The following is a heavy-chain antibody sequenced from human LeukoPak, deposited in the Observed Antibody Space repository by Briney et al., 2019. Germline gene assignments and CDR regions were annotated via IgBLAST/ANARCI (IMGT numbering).Heavy chain of an antibody. CDR3: ARHTLFDY. V-gene: IGHV4-4*07. J-gene: IGHJ4*02. CDR2: IYPSGST. Sequence: SETLSLTCTVSGGSISSYYWSWIRQSAGKGLEWIGRIYPSGSTNYNPSLRSRVTMSVDTSKNQFSLKLSSVTAADTAVYYCARHTLFDYWGQGALVTVSS. CDR1: GGSISSYY.